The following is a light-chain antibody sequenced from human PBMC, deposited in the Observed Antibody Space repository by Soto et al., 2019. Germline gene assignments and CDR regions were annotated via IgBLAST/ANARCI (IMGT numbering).Light chain of an antibody. CDR2: EVS. CDR3: CSYAGSTTWL. Sequence: QSALTQPASVSGSPGQSITISCTGTRSDVGSYHLVSWYQQYPGKAPKVMIYEVSKRPSGVSNRFSGSKSGNTDSLTISGLQAEDEADYHCCSYAGSTTWLFGGGTKVTVL. J-gene: IGLJ3*02. CDR1: RSDVGSYHL. V-gene: IGLV2-23*02.